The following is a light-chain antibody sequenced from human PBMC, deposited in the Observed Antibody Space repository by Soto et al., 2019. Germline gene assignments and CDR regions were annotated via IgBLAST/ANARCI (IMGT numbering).Light chain of an antibody. V-gene: IGLV2-14*01. CDR3: SPYRGGSSYV. CDR1: SSDVGGYEY. Sequence: QSVLTQPASVSGSPGQSITISCTGTSSDVGGYEYVSWYQQHPGKAPKLMIYEVRDRPSGVSSRFSGSKYGNTASLTISGLQAEDEADYYCSPYRGGSSYVFATGTKAIVL. J-gene: IGLJ1*01. CDR2: EVR.